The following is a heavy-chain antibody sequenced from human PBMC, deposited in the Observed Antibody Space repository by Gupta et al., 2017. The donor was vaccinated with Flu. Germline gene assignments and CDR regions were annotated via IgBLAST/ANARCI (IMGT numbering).Heavy chain of an antibody. CDR1: GFSLSTSGVG. V-gene: IGHV2-5*01. Sequence: QITLKESGPTLVKPTQTLTLTCTFSGFSLSTSGVGVGWIRQPPGKALEWLALIYWNDDKRYSPSLKSRLTITKDTSKNQVVLTMTNMDPVDTATYYCAHSEVGARYYYDSSGYYILVGAFDIWGQGTMVTVSS. CDR2: IYWNDDK. CDR3: AHSEVGARYYYDSSGYYILVGAFDI. J-gene: IGHJ3*02. D-gene: IGHD3-22*01.